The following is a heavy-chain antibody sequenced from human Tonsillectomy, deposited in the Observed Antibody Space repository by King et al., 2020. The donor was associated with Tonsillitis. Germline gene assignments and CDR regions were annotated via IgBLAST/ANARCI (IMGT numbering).Heavy chain of an antibody. Sequence: EVQLVESGGGLVKPGGSLRLSCAASEFIFSYYSMNWVRQAPGKGLEWVSSISSSGSNTYYADSVKGRFTISRDNAKNSLYLQMNSLRAEDTAVYYCARQGRLDYHAYKGFDYWGQVTLVTVSS. D-gene: IGHD5-24*01. CDR1: EFIFSYYS. J-gene: IGHJ4*02. CDR3: ARQGRLDYHAYKGFDY. V-gene: IGHV3-21*01. CDR2: ISSSGSNT.